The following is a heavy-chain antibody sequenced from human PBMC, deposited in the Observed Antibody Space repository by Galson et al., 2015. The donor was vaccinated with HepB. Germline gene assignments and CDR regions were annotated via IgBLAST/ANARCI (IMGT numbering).Heavy chain of an antibody. J-gene: IGHJ2*01. V-gene: IGHV1-69*13. D-gene: IGHD6-19*01. CDR3: AREQVAVAASYWYFDL. Sequence: SVKVSCKASGGTFSSYAISWVRQAPGQGLEWMGGIIPIFGTANYAQKFQGRVTITADESTSTAYMELSSLRSEDTAVYYCAREQVAVAASYWYFDLWGRGTLVTVSS. CDR2: IIPIFGTA. CDR1: GGTFSSYA.